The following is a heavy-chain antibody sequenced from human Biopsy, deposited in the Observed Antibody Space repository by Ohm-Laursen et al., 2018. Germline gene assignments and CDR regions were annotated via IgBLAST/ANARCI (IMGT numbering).Heavy chain of an antibody. CDR1: GDSINNYY. D-gene: IGHD1-26*01. J-gene: IGHJ3*02. V-gene: IGHV4-4*07. Sequence: TVSLICAVSGDSINNYYWSWIRQPAGKGLEWIGRIYTSGSPNYNLSLESRVTMSVDTSKNQFSLNLRSVTAADTAVYYCARGTGRYYVYGAFDIWGQGTVVTVSS. CDR2: IYTSGSP. CDR3: ARGTGRYYVYGAFDI.